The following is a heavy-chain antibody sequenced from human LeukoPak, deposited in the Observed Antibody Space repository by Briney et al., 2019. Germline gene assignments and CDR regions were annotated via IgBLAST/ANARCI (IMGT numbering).Heavy chain of an antibody. CDR1: GLTVSSNF. V-gene: IGHV3-53*01. Sequence: PGGSLRLSCAASGLTVSSNFMHWVRQAPGKGLEWVAGIHMDHRTFYADSVKGRFTISRDNSANTIYLQMNSLRAEDTALYHCARRMRRDRHSYYFDYWGQGTLVTVSS. D-gene: IGHD2-8*01. J-gene: IGHJ4*02. CDR3: ARRMRRDRHSYYFDY. CDR2: IHMDHRT.